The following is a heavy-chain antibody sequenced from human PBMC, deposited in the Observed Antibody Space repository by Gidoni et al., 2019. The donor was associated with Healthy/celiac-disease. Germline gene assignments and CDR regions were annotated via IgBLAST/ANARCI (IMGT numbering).Heavy chain of an antibody. CDR3: VKDGGLRFLEWFFDY. D-gene: IGHD3-3*01. CDR1: GFTFSRYA. J-gene: IGHJ4*02. CDR2: ISSNGGST. V-gene: IGHV3-64D*06. Sequence: EVQLVESGGGLVQPGGSLRLSCSASGFTFSRYAMHWVGQAPGKGLEYVSAISSNGGSTYYADSVKGRFTISRDNSKNTLYRQMSSLRAEDTAVYYCVKDGGLRFLEWFFDYWGQGTLVTVSS.